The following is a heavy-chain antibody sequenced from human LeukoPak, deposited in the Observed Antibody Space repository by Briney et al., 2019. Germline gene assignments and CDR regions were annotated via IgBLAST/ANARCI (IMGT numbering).Heavy chain of an antibody. Sequence: PGGSLRLSCAASGFTFRNHGMNWVRQAPGKGLEWVSGISPSGGGTYYADSVKGRFTISRDNAKNSLYLQMNSLRAEDTAVYYCARKLVGPLYYMDVWGKGTTVTISS. V-gene: IGHV3-23*01. CDR3: ARKLVGPLYYMDV. CDR2: ISPSGGGT. D-gene: IGHD1-26*01. J-gene: IGHJ6*03. CDR1: GFTFRNHG.